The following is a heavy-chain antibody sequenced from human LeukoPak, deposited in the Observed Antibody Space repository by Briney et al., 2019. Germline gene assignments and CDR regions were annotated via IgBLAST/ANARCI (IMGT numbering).Heavy chain of an antibody. V-gene: IGHV3-33*01. CDR1: GFTFGNNG. CDR2: IWYGGHNV. J-gene: IGHJ4*02. Sequence: QPGRSLTLSCAASGFTFGNNGMHWVRQAPGKGLEWLAVIWYGGHNVDYADSVKGRFTISRDNSRSTLYLQMDSLRAEDTAIYYCARLKAGNWGQGTLVSVSS. CDR3: ARLKAGN.